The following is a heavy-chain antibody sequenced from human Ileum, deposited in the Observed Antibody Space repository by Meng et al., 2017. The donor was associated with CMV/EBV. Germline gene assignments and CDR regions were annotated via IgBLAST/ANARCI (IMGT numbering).Heavy chain of an antibody. Sequence: SGFSFSSYSMTWVRQAPGKGLEWVSSISRDSVYIRYADSAKGRFTISRDNAKNAMYLQMNSLRAEDTAVYFCARGTPTGRPMIIVGWGQGMLVTVSS. V-gene: IGHV3-21*01. J-gene: IGHJ4*02. CDR3: ARGTPTGRPMIIVG. D-gene: IGHD3-22*01. CDR1: GFSFSSYS. CDR2: ISRDSVYI.